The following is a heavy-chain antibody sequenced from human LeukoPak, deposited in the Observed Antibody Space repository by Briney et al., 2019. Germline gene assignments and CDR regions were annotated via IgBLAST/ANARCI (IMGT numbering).Heavy chain of an antibody. D-gene: IGHD4-17*01. Sequence: ASVKVSCKASGYTFTRYYMHWVRQAPAQGLEWVGWINPNSCGNKYALKFQGRVTMSRDTSISTAYMELSRLRTDDTAVYYCARDGGTTGTTIYFDYWGQGTLVTVSS. CDR1: GYTFTRYY. CDR3: ARDGGTTGTTIYFDY. J-gene: IGHJ4*02. V-gene: IGHV1-2*02. CDR2: INPNSCGN.